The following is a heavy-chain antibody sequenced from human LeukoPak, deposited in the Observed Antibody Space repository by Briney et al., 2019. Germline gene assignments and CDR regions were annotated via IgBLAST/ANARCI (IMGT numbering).Heavy chain of an antibody. CDR2: IRYDGTNE. V-gene: IGHV3-30*02. CDR3: AGDEEWYGWGSYAA. CDR1: GFTFSSYG. D-gene: IGHD3-10*01. Sequence: GGSLRLSCAASGFTFSSYGMHWVRQAPGKGLEWVTFIRYDGTNEYYADSVRGRFTISIDNSKNTLYLQMNSLRPEDTAVYYCAGDEEWYGWGSYAAWGQGPLVTV. J-gene: IGHJ4*02.